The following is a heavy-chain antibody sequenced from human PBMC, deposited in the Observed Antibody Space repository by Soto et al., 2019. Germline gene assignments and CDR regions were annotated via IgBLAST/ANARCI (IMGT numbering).Heavy chain of an antibody. V-gene: IGHV3-30-3*01. CDR1: GFTFSSYA. CDR2: ISYDGSNK. J-gene: IGHJ4*02. CDR3: ARAVKDSGSYYPTDY. D-gene: IGHD1-26*01. Sequence: GGSLRLSCAASGFTFSSYAMHWVRQAPGKGLEWVAVISYDGSNKYYADSVKGRFTISRDNSKNTLYLQMNSLRAEDTAVYYCARAVKDSGSYYPTDYWGQGTLVTVSS.